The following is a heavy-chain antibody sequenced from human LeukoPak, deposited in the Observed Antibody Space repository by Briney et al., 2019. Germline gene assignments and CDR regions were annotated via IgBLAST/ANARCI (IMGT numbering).Heavy chain of an antibody. D-gene: IGHD6-25*01. Sequence: SETLSLTCTVSGGSIRSSYYYWGWIRQPPGKGLEWIGSIYDSGSTYYNPSLKSRVTISVDTSKNQFSLKLNSVTAADTAVYYCARVSSGWHGYLDHWGQGTPVTVSS. V-gene: IGHV4-39*01. CDR3: ARVSSGWHGYLDH. CDR1: GGSIRSSYYY. CDR2: IYDSGST. J-gene: IGHJ4*02.